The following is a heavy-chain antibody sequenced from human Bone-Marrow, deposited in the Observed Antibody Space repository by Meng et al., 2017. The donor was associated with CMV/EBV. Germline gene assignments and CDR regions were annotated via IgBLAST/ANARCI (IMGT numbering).Heavy chain of an antibody. CDR1: GFTFSSHW. CDR3: AREVRSRGGFDT. J-gene: IGHJ5*02. Sequence: GESLKISCTVSGFTFSSHWMSWVRLAPGKGLEWVANIKQDGSEKYYVDSVKGRFTISRDNAKNSLYLQMDSLRGEDTAVYYCAREVRSRGGFDTWGQGPLVTGSS. D-gene: IGHD3-10*01. CDR2: IKQDGSEK. V-gene: IGHV3-7*01.